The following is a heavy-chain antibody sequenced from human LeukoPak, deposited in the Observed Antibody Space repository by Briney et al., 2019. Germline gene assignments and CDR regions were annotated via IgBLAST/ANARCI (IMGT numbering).Heavy chain of an antibody. CDR3: ARIALYDILTGGWSDP. D-gene: IGHD3-9*01. Sequence: ASVKVSCKASGYTFTSYGISWVRRAPGQGLEWMGWISAYNGNTNYAQKLQGRVTMTTDTSTSTAYMELRSLRSDDTAVYYCARIALYDILTGGWSDPRGQGTLVTVSS. CDR1: GYTFTSYG. V-gene: IGHV1-18*01. CDR2: ISAYNGNT. J-gene: IGHJ5*02.